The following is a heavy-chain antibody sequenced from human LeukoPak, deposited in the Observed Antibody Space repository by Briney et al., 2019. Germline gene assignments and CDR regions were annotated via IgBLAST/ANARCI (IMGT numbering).Heavy chain of an antibody. D-gene: IGHD6-13*01. CDR2: INHSGST. Sequence: SETLSLTCAVYGGSFSGYYWSWIRQPPGKGLEWIGEINHSGSTNYNPSLKSRVTISVDTSKNQFSLKLSSVTAADTAVYYCARQSRAAANWYFDLWGRGTLVTVSS. CDR3: ARQSRAAANWYFDL. CDR1: GGSFSGYY. J-gene: IGHJ2*01. V-gene: IGHV4-34*01.